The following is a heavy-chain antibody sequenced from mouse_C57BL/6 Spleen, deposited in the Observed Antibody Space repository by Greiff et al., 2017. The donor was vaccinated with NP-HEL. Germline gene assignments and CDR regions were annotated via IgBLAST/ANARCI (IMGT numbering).Heavy chain of an antibody. CDR1: GYTFTDHT. CDR3: ASSYSNWGNFDY. J-gene: IGHJ2*01. CDR2: IYPRDGST. V-gene: IGHV1-78*01. Sequence: VQLQESDAELVKPGASVKISCKVSGYTFTDHTIHWMKQRPEQGLEWIGYIYPRDGSTKYNEKFKGKATLTADKSSSTAYMQLNSLTSEDSAVYVWASSYSNWGNFDYWGQGTTLTVSA. D-gene: IGHD2-5*01.